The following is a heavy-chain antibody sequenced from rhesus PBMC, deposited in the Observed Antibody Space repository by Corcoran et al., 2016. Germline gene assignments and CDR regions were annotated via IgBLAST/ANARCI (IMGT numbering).Heavy chain of an antibody. CDR3: ARNSGRWTYFDY. CDR2: IDPSYSDT. D-gene: IGHD6-25*01. V-gene: IGHV5-2*01. Sequence: EVQLVQSGAEVKRPGASLTFSCKPSGYRVPTSCIRCGTRGPGKGLECRGVIDPSYSDTLYRPSCKGQVTISADKSIITSYLQGSRLKASDSATYYCARNSGRWTYFDYWGQGVLVTVSS. J-gene: IGHJ4*01. CDR1: GYRVPTSC.